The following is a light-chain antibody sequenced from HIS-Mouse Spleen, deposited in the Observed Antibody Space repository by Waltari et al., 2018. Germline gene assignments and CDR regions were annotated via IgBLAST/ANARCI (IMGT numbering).Light chain of an antibody. J-gene: IGLJ2*01. CDR1: ALPKKY. Sequence: SYELTQPPSVSVSPGQTARITCSGDALPKKYAYWYQQKSGQAPVLVIYEDSKRPSRIPERVSGSSSGTMATLTISGAQVEDEADYYCYSTDSSGNHRVFGGWTKLTVL. CDR2: EDS. V-gene: IGLV3-10*01. CDR3: YSTDSSGNHRV.